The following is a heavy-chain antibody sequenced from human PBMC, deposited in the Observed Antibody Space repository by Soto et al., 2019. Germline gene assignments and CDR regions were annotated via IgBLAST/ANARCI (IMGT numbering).Heavy chain of an antibody. J-gene: IGHJ5*02. V-gene: IGHV4-59*01. D-gene: IGHD2-15*01. Sequence: SETLSLTCTVSGGSISSYYWSWIRQPPGKGLEWIGYIYYSGCTNYNPSLKSRVTISVDTSKNQFSLKLSSVTAADTAVYYCAREIVVVVAATRWFDPWGQGTLVTVSS. CDR2: IYYSGCT. CDR1: GGSISSYY. CDR3: AREIVVVVAATRWFDP.